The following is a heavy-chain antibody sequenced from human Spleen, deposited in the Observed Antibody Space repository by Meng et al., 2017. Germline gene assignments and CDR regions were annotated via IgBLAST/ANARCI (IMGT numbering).Heavy chain of an antibody. CDR2: ISYDGRNQ. Sequence: QVPLVESGGGVVQPGGSLRLSCAASGFIFSNYGIHWVRQAPGKGLEWVAMISYDGRNQDFGDSVRGRFTISRDNSKDTVYLQMDSLRPEDTAVYYCAKVALVGAATWAFDYWGQGTLVTVSS. CDR3: AKVALVGAATWAFDY. V-gene: IGHV3-30*18. CDR1: GFIFSNYG. J-gene: IGHJ4*02. D-gene: IGHD1-26*01.